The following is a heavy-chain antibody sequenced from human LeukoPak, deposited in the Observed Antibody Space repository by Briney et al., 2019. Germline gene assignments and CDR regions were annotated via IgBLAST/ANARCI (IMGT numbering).Heavy chain of an antibody. CDR1: GFTFSSYA. V-gene: IGHV3-23*01. J-gene: IGHJ4*02. Sequence: GGSLRLSCAASGFTFSSYAMSWVRQAPGKGLEWVSVISNSGGSTFYADSVKGRFTTSRDNSKNTLYLQMNSLRAEDTAVYYCAKRASGSGTSLYYFDYWGQGTLVTVSS. CDR3: AKRASGSGTSLYYFDY. D-gene: IGHD3-10*01. CDR2: ISNSGGST.